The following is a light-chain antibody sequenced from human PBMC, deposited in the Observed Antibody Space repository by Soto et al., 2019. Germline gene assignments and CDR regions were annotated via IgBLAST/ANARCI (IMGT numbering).Light chain of an antibody. CDR2: ATS. J-gene: IGKJ4*01. CDR3: QQANSFPLT. V-gene: IGKV1-12*01. Sequence: DIQMTQSPSSVSTSVGDRVTITCLASQGISNWLAWYQQKPGKAPKLLIYATSGLQRGVPSRFSGSGFGTDFTLTISSLQPEDFATYYCQQANSFPLTFGGGTKVDIK. CDR1: QGISNW.